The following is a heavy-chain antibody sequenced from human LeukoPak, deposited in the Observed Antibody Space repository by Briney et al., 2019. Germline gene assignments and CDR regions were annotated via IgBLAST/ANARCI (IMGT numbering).Heavy chain of an antibody. CDR3: ARVVRGVIISLPHFDY. CDR2: INSDGSST. D-gene: IGHD3-10*01. J-gene: IGHJ4*02. Sequence: GGSLRLSCAASGFTFSSYWMHWVRQAPGQGLVWVSRINSDGSSTSYADSAKGRFTISRDNAKNTLYLQMNSLRAEDTAVYYCARVVRGVIISLPHFDYWGQGTLVTVSS. CDR1: GFTFSSYW. V-gene: IGHV3-74*01.